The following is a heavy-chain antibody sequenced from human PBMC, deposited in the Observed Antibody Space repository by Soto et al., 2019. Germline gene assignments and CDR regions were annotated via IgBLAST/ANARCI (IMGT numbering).Heavy chain of an antibody. CDR2: IWYDGSNK. Sequence: QVQLVESGGGVVQPGMSLRLSCAASGFIFNEYVMHWVRQAPGKGLEWVAVIWYDGSNKYYADSVKGRFTISRDNSKNTMSLQMNNLRAEDTAVYYCARWGCSGTNCNLNQRSYDLWGQGTLVTVSS. V-gene: IGHV3-33*03. D-gene: IGHD2-15*01. J-gene: IGHJ4*02. CDR3: ARWGCSGTNCNLNQRSYDL. CDR1: GFIFNEYV.